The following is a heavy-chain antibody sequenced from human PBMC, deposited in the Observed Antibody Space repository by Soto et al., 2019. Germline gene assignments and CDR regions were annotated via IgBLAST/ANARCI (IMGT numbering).Heavy chain of an antibody. D-gene: IGHD3-3*01. CDR3: AKDRIYDFWSGPSS. Sequence: PGGSLRLSCAASGFTFSSYGMHWVRQAPGKGLEWVAVISYDGSNKYYAASVKGRFTISRDNTKNTLYLQMNSLRAEDTAVYYCAKDRIYDFWSGPSSWGQGTLVTVSS. J-gene: IGHJ4*02. CDR1: GFTFSSYG. CDR2: ISYDGSNK. V-gene: IGHV3-30*18.